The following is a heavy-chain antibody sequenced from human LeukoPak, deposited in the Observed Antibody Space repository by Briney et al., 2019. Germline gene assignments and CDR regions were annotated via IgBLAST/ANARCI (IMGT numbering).Heavy chain of an antibody. D-gene: IGHD1-26*01. J-gene: IGHJ4*02. CDR3: AKTPARGATFDY. CDR2: ISGSGGST. V-gene: IGHV3-23*01. CDR1: GFTFGSYA. Sequence: GGSLSLACAASGFTFGSYAMSWVRQAPGKGLEWVSAISGSGGSTYYADSVKGRFTISRDNSKNTLYLQMNSLRAEDTAVYYCAKTPARGATFDYWGQGTLVTVSS.